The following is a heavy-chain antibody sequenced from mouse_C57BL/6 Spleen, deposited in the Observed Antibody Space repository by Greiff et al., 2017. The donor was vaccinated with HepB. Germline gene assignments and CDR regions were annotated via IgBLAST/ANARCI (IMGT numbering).Heavy chain of an antibody. D-gene: IGHD2-2*01. CDR3: ARGGGYTDYAMDY. V-gene: IGHV1-55*01. Sequence: QVQLQQPGAELVKPGASVKMSCKASGYTFTSYWITWVKQRPGQGLEWIGDIYPGSGSTNYNEKFKSKATLTVDTSSSTAYMQLSSLTSEYSAVYYCARGGGYTDYAMDYWGQGTSVTVSS. CDR2: IYPGSGST. CDR1: GYTFTSYW. J-gene: IGHJ4*01.